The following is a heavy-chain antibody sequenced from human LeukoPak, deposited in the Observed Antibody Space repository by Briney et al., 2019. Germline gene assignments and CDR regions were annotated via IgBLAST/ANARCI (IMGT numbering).Heavy chain of an antibody. D-gene: IGHD3-22*01. V-gene: IGHV3-7*01. CDR3: ARDTYDSSGYYAHLDY. CDR1: GFTFSAAW. J-gene: IGHJ4*02. CDR2: IKQDGSEK. Sequence: GGSLRLSCAASGFTFSAAWMNWVRQAPGKGLEWVANIKQDGSEKYYVDSVKGRFTISRDNAKNSLYLQMSSLRAEDTAVYYCARDTYDSSGYYAHLDYWGQGTLVTVSS.